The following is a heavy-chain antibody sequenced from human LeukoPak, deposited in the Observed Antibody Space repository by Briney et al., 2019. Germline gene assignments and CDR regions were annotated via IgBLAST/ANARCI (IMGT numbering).Heavy chain of an antibody. D-gene: IGHD6-6*01. CDR1: GFTFSSYA. Sequence: PGGSLRLSCAASGFTFSSYAMSWVRQAPGRGLEWVSAISGSGGSTYYADSVKGRFTISRDNAKNSLYLQMNSLRAEDTAVYYCARVVSSPFDYWGQGTLVTVSS. CDR3: ARVVSSPFDY. V-gene: IGHV3-23*01. J-gene: IGHJ4*02. CDR2: ISGSGGST.